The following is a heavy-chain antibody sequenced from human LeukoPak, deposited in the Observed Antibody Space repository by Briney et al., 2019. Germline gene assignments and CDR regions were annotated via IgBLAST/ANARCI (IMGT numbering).Heavy chain of an antibody. CDR3: ARDANPTITIFGVVIAPRSYRYGMDV. Sequence: ASVKVSCKASGGTFSSYAISWVRQAPGQGLEWMGGIIPIFGTANYAQKFQGRVTITADKSTSTAYMELSSLRSEDTAVYYCARDANPTITIFGVVIAPRSYRYGMDVWGQGTTVTVSS. J-gene: IGHJ6*02. CDR2: IIPIFGTA. D-gene: IGHD3-3*01. V-gene: IGHV1-69*06. CDR1: GGTFSSYA.